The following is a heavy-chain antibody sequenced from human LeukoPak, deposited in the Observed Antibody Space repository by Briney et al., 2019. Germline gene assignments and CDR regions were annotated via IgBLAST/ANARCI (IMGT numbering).Heavy chain of an antibody. CDR3: VRGGSASGYSYGYH. CDR1: GFTFSSYA. Sequence: PGGSLRLSCSASGFTFSSYAVHWVRQAPGKGLEYVSGIIYDGGSTFYADSVKGRFTISRDNSKNTLYLQMSSLRHEDTAVYYCVRGGSASGYSYGYHWGQGTLVTVSS. D-gene: IGHD5-18*01. J-gene: IGHJ5*02. CDR2: IIYDGGST. V-gene: IGHV3-64D*06.